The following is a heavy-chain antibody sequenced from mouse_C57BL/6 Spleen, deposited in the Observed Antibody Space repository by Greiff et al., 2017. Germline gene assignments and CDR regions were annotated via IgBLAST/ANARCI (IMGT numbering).Heavy chain of an antibody. J-gene: IGHJ2*01. CDR3: TRVRDSNYYFDY. CDR1: GFTFSSYA. Sequence: EVKLVESGEGLVKPGGSLKLSCAASGFTFSSYAMSWVRQTPEKRLEWVAYISSGGDYIYYADTVKGRFTISRDNARNTLYLQMSSLKSEDTAMYYGTRVRDSNYYFDYWGQGTTLTVSS. CDR2: ISSGGDYI. D-gene: IGHD2-5*01. V-gene: IGHV5-9-1*02.